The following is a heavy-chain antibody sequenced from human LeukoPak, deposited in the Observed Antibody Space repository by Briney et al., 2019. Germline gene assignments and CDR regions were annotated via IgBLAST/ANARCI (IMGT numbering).Heavy chain of an antibody. CDR2: IYYSGST. D-gene: IGHD3-10*01. Sequence: SETLSLTCTVSGGSISSGGYYWSWIRQHPGKGLEWIGYIYYSGSTYYSPSLKSRVTISVDTSKNQFSLKLSSVTAADTAVYYCARVTIRFGEAMALDVWGQGTTVTVSS. V-gene: IGHV4-31*03. J-gene: IGHJ6*02. CDR1: GGSISSGGYY. CDR3: ARVTIRFGEAMALDV.